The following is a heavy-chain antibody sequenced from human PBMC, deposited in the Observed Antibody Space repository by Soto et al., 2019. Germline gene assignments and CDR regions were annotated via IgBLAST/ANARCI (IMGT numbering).Heavy chain of an antibody. J-gene: IGHJ4*02. D-gene: IGHD3-10*01. CDR1: EGTFDFYT. Sequence: QVQLVQSGAEVKKPGSSVRVSCTASEGTFDFYTISWVRQAPGKGLEWMGRFIPMVTMTSYAQKFQGRVTITADKSTSTVYVILSSLKSDDTAIYYCATNYGSGSTHFDYWGQGTLVTVSS. CDR2: FIPMVTMT. CDR3: ATNYGSGSTHFDY. V-gene: IGHV1-69*02.